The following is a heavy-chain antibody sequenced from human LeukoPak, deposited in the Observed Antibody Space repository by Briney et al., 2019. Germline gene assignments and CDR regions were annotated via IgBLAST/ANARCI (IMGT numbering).Heavy chain of an antibody. Sequence: GASVKVSCKASGYTFTGYYMHWVRQAPGQGLEWMGWINPNSGGTDYAQKFQGRVTMTRDTSISTAYMELSRLRSDDTAVYYCARGHLIVVVPGGFDPWGQGTLVTVSS. J-gene: IGHJ5*02. CDR2: INPNSGGT. V-gene: IGHV1-2*02. CDR1: GYTFTGYY. CDR3: ARGHLIVVVPGGFDP. D-gene: IGHD2-2*01.